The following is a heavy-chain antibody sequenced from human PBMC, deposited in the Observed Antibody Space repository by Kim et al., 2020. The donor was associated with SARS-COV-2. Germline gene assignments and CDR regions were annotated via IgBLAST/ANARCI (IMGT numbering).Heavy chain of an antibody. CDR3: ARGPHYYGSFYVPFDP. V-gene: IGHV1-8*01. D-gene: IGHD1-26*01. CDR2: MNPNSGNT. CDR1: GYTFTSYD. J-gene: IGHJ5*02. Sequence: ASVKVSCKASGYTFTSYDINWVRQATGQGLEWMGWMNPNSGNTGYAQKFQGRVTMTRNTSISTAYMELSSLRSEDTAVYYCARGPHYYGSFYVPFDPWGQGTLVTVSS.